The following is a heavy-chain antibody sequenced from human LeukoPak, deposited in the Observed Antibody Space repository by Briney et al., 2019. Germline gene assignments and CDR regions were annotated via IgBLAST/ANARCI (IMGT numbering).Heavy chain of an antibody. CDR1: GGSISGYY. J-gene: IGHJ6*02. Sequence: SETLSLTCTVSGGSISGYYWNWIRQTPGRGLGWIGNLHHSEGTTYNPSLKSRVTISLDTSRNLLSLSLRSVTAADTAVYYCARQDDSYRDYGSYYYSGLNVWGQGTTVAVS. CDR2: LHHSEGT. V-gene: IGHV4-59*08. CDR3: ARQDDSYRDYGSYYYSGLNV. D-gene: IGHD4-17*01.